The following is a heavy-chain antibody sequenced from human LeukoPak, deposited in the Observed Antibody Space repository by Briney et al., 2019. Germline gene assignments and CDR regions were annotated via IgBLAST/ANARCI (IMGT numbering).Heavy chain of an antibody. Sequence: GESLKISCKGSGYSFTNYWIGWVRQMPGKGLKWMGIIYPGDSDARYSPSFQGQVTISADKSISTAYLQWSSLKASDTAMYYCARRRDLYSGSYYPFDCWGQGTLVTVPS. CDR2: IYPGDSDA. D-gene: IGHD1-26*01. V-gene: IGHV5-51*01. J-gene: IGHJ4*02. CDR1: GYSFTNYW. CDR3: ARRRDLYSGSYYPFDC.